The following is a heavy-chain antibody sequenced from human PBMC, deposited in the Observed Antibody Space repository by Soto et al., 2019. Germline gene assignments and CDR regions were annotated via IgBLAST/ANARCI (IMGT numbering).Heavy chain of an antibody. J-gene: IGHJ4*01. V-gene: IGHV3-64D*08. CDR3: VKDLSSSPENYFDY. CDR2: ISSNGLST. D-gene: IGHD6-13*01. CDR1: GFTFSSYA. Sequence: GGSLRLSCSASGFTFSSYAMHWVRQAPGKGLDYVSAISSNGLSTYYADSVKGRFTISRDNSKNTLYLQMSSLRAEDTAVYYCVKDLSSSPENYFDYWGHGTLVTVSS.